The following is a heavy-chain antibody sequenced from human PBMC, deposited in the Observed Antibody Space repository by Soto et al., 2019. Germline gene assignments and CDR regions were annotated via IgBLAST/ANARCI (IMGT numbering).Heavy chain of an antibody. V-gene: IGHV4-30-4*01. D-gene: IGHD4-17*01. CDR1: GGSISSGDYY. CDR3: ARAKGLLTVTTSWFDP. CDR2: IYYSGST. Sequence: QVQLLESGPGLVKPSQTLSLTCTVSGGSISSGDYYWSWIRQPPGKGLEWIGYIYYSGSTYYNPTLIGRVTISADTSKNQFSLKLSSVTAADTAVYYCARAKGLLTVTTSWFDPWGQGTLVTVSS. J-gene: IGHJ5*02.